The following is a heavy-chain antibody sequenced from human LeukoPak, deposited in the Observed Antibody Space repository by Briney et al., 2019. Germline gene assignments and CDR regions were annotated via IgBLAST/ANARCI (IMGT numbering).Heavy chain of an antibody. CDR3: ARDREYSSSYVDY. CDR2: ISSSGTYI. CDR1: GFTFSAYS. V-gene: IGHV3-21*01. Sequence: GGSLRLSCAASGFTFSAYSMNWVRQAPGKGPEWVSSISSSGTYIYYADSMKGRFTISRDNAKNSLYLQMNSLRAEDTAVYYCARDREYSSSYVDYWGQGTLVTVSS. D-gene: IGHD6-6*01. J-gene: IGHJ4*02.